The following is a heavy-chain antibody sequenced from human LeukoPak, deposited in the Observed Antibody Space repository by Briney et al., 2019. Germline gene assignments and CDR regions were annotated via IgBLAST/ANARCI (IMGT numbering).Heavy chain of an antibody. CDR3: AIRWSVIAAAGRVKWFDP. D-gene: IGHD6-13*01. V-gene: IGHV1-8*01. Sequence: ASVKVSCKASGYTFTSYDINWVRQATGQGLEWMGWMNPNSGNTGYAQKFQGRVTMTRNTSISTAYMELSSLGSEDTAVYYCAIRWSVIAAAGRVKWFDPWGQRTLVTVSS. J-gene: IGHJ5*02. CDR2: MNPNSGNT. CDR1: GYTFTSYD.